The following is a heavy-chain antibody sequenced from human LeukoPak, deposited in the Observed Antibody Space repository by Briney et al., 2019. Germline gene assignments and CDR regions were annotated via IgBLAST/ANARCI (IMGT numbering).Heavy chain of an antibody. J-gene: IGHJ5*02. V-gene: IGHV1-69*13. CDR1: GGTFSSYA. CDR2: IIPIFGTA. Sequence: SVKVSCKASGGTFSSYAISWVRQAPGQGLEWMGGIIPIFGTANYAQKFQGRVTITADESTSTAYMELRSLRSDDTAVYYCARDGRHRYYYDSSGFYGGWFDPWGQGTLVTVS. D-gene: IGHD3-22*01. CDR3: ARDGRHRYYYDSSGFYGGWFDP.